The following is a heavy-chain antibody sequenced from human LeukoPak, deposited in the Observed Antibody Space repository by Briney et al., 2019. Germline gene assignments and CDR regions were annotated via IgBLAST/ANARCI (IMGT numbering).Heavy chain of an antibody. CDR1: GGSISSYY. J-gene: IGHJ3*02. CDR2: IYYSGST. CDR3: AREVRKYSYAFDI. D-gene: IGHD5-18*01. Sequence: SETLSLTCTVSGGSISSYYWSWIRQPPGKGLEWIGYIYYSGSTNYNPSLKSRVTISVGTSKNQFSLKLSSVTAADTAVYYCAREVRKYSYAFDIWGQGTMVTVSS. V-gene: IGHV4-59*01.